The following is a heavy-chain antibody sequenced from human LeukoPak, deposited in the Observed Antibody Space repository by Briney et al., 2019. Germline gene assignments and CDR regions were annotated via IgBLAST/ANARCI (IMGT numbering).Heavy chain of an antibody. D-gene: IGHD3-16*01. Sequence: PGGSLRLSCAASGFTFSSYSMNWVRQASGKGLEWVSSISSSSSYIYYADSVKGRFTISRDNAKNSLYLQMNSLRAEDTAVYYCAKGLGMDYRIIDYWGQGTLVTVSS. CDR3: AKGLGMDYRIIDY. CDR1: GFTFSSYS. V-gene: IGHV3-21*01. J-gene: IGHJ4*02. CDR2: ISSSSSYI.